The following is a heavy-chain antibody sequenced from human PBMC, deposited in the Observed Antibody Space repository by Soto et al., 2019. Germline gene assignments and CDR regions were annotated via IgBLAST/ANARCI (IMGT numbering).Heavy chain of an antibody. Sequence: PSETLSLTCTVSGGSISSYYWSWIRQPPGKGLEWIGHIYYSGSTNYNPSLKSRVTISVDTSKNQFSLKLSSVTAADTAVYYCARVHGYYDSSGFDYWGQGTLVTVSS. D-gene: IGHD3-22*01. CDR1: GGSISSYY. CDR2: IYYSGST. CDR3: ARVHGYYDSSGFDY. V-gene: IGHV4-59*01. J-gene: IGHJ4*02.